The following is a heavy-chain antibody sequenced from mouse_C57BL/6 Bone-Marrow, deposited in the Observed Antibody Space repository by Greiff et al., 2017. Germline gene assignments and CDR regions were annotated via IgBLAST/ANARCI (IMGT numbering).Heavy chain of an antibody. CDR2: IYPRSGNT. CDR1: GYTFTSYG. Sequence: VMLVESGAELARPGASVKLSCKASGYTFTSYGISWVKQRTGQGLEWIGEIYPRSGNTYYNEKFKGKATLTADKSSSTAYMELRSLTSEDSAVYFCAREGTYSNYEREMDYWGQGTSVTVSS. CDR3: AREGTYSNYEREMDY. D-gene: IGHD2-5*01. V-gene: IGHV1-81*01. J-gene: IGHJ4*01.